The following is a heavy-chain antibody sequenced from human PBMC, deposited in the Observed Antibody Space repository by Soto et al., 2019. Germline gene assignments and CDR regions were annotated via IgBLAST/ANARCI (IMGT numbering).Heavy chain of an antibody. CDR1: GYTFTSYG. CDR3: ARGGVGYCSSTSCYGGDYYYYYYMDV. V-gene: IGHV1-18*01. CDR2: ISAYNGNT. J-gene: IGHJ6*03. D-gene: IGHD2-2*01. Sequence: QVPLVQSGAEVKKPGASVKVSCKASGYTFTSYGISWVRQAPGQGLEWMGWISAYNGNTNYAQKLQGRVTMTTDTSTSTAYMELRSLRSDDTAVYYCARGGVGYCSSTSCYGGDYYYYYYMDVWGKGTTVTVSS.